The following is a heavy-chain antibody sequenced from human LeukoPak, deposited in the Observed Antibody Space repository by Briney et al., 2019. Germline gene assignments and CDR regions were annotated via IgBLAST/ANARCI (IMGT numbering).Heavy chain of an antibody. Sequence: SETLSLTCTVSGGSISSYYWSWIRQPPGKGLEWIGYIYYSGSTNYNPSLKSRVTISVDTSKNQFSLKLSSVTAADTAVYYCARLIAAAGNGRYYYYYYYMDVWGKGTTVTVSS. CDR2: IYYSGST. CDR1: GGSISSYY. J-gene: IGHJ6*03. CDR3: ARLIAAAGNGRYYYYYYYMDV. V-gene: IGHV4-59*08. D-gene: IGHD6-13*01.